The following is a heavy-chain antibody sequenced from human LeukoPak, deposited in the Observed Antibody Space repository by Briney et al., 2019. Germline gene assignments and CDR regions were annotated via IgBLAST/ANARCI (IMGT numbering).Heavy chain of an antibody. J-gene: IGHJ4*02. CDR3: ARDRRPSSGWSVGPVGGFFDY. CDR2: IIPILGIA. Sequence: ASVKVSCKASGGTFSSYAISWVRQAPGQGLEWMGRIIPILGIANYAQKFQGRVTITRDTSASTAYMELSSLRPEDTAVYYCARDRRPSSGWSVGPVGGFFDYWGQGTLVTVSS. D-gene: IGHD6-19*01. V-gene: IGHV1-69*04. CDR1: GGTFSSYA.